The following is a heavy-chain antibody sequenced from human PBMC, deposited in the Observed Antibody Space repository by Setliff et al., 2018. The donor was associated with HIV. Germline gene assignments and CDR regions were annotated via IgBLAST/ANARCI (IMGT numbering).Heavy chain of an antibody. V-gene: IGHV7-4-1*02. CDR2: INTNTGNP. J-gene: IGHJ3*02. Sequence: ASVKVSCKASGYTFTSYAMNWVRQAPGQGLEWMGWINTNTGNPTYAQGFTGRFVFSLDTSVSTAFLQISSLKAEDTAVYFCAREKTLGALDIWGRGTMVTVSS. CDR1: GYTFTSYA. CDR3: AREKTLGALDI.